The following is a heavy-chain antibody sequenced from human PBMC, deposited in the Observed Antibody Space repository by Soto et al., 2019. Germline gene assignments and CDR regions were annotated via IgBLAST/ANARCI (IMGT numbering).Heavy chain of an antibody. CDR3: AREGPLSGDAFDI. V-gene: IGHV4-59*11. Sequence: SETLSLTCTVSGGSIFSHLWSWIRQPPGKGLEWIGYVSHSGSTTHNPSLKSRVTISLDTSQNQVSLHLRSVTAADTAVYYCAREGPLSGDAFDIWGRGTKVTVSS. D-gene: IGHD3-16*01. CDR2: VSHSGST. J-gene: IGHJ3*02. CDR1: GGSIFSHL.